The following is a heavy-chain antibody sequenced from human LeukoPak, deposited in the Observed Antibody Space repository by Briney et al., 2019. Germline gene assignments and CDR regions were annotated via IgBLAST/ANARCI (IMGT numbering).Heavy chain of an antibody. J-gene: IGHJ4*02. V-gene: IGHV3-33*01. D-gene: IGHD3-22*01. CDR1: GFTFSSYG. CDR2: IWYDGSNK. Sequence: HPGGSLRLSCAASGFTFSSYGRHWARQAPGKGLEWVAGIWYDGSNKYYADSLNGRFTISRDNSKNTLYLQMHSLKPEDPDVYYCARDSDGYYDSSGYYLDYWGQGTLVTVSS. CDR3: ARDSDGYYDSSGYYLDY.